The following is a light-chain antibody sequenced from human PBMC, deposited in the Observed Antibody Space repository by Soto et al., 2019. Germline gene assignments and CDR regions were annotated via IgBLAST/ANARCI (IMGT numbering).Light chain of an antibody. CDR1: QNIYYN. CDR2: RAS. Sequence: ILMTQSPATVSVSPGASATLSCRASQNIYYNVAWYQHRPGQAPSLLIYRASTRAPGVPARFSGSGSGTEFPLTISSLQPEDFTVYSCLQYHNLWAFGQGTKVDIK. CDR3: LQYHNLWA. J-gene: IGKJ1*01. V-gene: IGKV3-15*01.